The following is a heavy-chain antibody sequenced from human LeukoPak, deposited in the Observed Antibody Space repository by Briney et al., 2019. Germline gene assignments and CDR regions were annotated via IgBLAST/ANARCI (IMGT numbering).Heavy chain of an antibody. V-gene: IGHV1-69*04. D-gene: IGHD6-19*01. Sequence: GASVKVSCKASGGTFSSYAISWVRQAPGQGLEWMGRIIPILGIANYAQKFQGRVTITADKSTSTAYMELSSLRSEDTAVYYCARDDSVAEAFDYWGQGTLVTVSS. CDR2: IIPILGIA. CDR1: GGTFSSYA. CDR3: ARDDSVAEAFDY. J-gene: IGHJ4*02.